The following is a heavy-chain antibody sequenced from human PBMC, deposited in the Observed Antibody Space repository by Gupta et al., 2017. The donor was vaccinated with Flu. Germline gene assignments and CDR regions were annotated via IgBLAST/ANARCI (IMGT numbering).Heavy chain of an antibody. CDR2: IIPIFGTA. J-gene: IGHJ5*02. D-gene: IGHD3-3*01. V-gene: IGHV1-69*06. CDR3: ASHGKTIFGVVILSTWFDP. Sequence: GLEWMGGIIPIFGTANYAQKFQGRVTITADKSTSTAYMELSSLRSEDTAVYYCASHGKTIFGVVILSTWFDPWGQGTLVTVSS.